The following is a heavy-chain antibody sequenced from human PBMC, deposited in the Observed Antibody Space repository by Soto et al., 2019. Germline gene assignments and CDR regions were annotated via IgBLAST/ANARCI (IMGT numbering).Heavy chain of an antibody. D-gene: IGHD2-2*02. J-gene: IGHJ6*02. Sequence: GSLRLSCAASGFTFSSYWMSWVRQAPGKGLEWVANIKQDGSEKYYVDSVKGRFTISRDNAKNSLYLQMNSLRAEDTAVYYCARDSDYCSSTSCYTEDRTYYYYGMDVWGQGTTVTVS. V-gene: IGHV3-7*03. CDR2: IKQDGSEK. CDR1: GFTFSSYW. CDR3: ARDSDYCSSTSCYTEDRTYYYYGMDV.